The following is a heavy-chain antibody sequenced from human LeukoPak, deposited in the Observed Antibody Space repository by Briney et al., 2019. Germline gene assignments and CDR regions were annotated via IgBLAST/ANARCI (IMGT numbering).Heavy chain of an antibody. V-gene: IGHV3-23*01. Sequence: HAGGSLRLSCAASGFTFSSYSMNWVRQAPGKGLEWVSVISGGGGETFYADSVKGRFTISRDNSKNTLYLQMNSLRVEDTAVYYCAKGRTLVGGSTRSYDYWGQGTLVTVSS. CDR1: GFTFSSYS. CDR3: AKGRTLVGGSTRSYDY. D-gene: IGHD1-26*01. CDR2: ISGGGGET. J-gene: IGHJ4*02.